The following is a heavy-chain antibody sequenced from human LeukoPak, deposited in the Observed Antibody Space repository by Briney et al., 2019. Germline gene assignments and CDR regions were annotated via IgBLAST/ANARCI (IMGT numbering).Heavy chain of an antibody. CDR1: GFILSSYG. D-gene: IGHD5-24*01. CDR3: ARDAVMDTTPFYFDY. Sequence: PGESLRLSCTASGFILSSYGMNWVRQAPGKGLEWVSYISSSSSNIFYADSVKGRFTISRDNAKDSLFLQMNSLRAEDTALYYCARDAVMDTTPFYFDYWGQGALVTVSS. J-gene: IGHJ4*02. CDR2: ISSSSSNI. V-gene: IGHV3-48*01.